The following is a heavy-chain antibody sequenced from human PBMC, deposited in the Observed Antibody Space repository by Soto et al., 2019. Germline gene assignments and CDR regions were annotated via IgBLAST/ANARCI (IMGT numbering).Heavy chain of an antibody. J-gene: IGHJ4*02. V-gene: IGHV4-4*02. Sequence: PSETLSLTCAVSGGSISSSNWWSWVRQPPGKGLEWIGEIYHSGSTNYNPSLKSRVTISVDKSKNQFSLKLSSVTAADTAVYYCARGWDCSSTSCYAFFDYWGQGTLVTVSS. CDR2: IYHSGST. CDR1: GGSISSSNW. D-gene: IGHD2-2*01. CDR3: ARGWDCSSTSCYAFFDY.